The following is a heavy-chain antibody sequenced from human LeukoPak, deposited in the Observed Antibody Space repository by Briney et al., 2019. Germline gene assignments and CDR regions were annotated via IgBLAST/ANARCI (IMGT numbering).Heavy chain of an antibody. CDR1: GFTFSSYG. V-gene: IGHV3-30*03. CDR3: ARVRGFGEFYPYYGMDV. Sequence: GGSLRLSCVVSGFTFSSYGMHWVRQAPGKGLEWVAVISYDGSNKYYADSVKGRFTISRDNSKNTLYLQMNSLRSDDTAIYYCARVRGFGEFYPYYGMDVWGQGTTVTVSS. CDR2: ISYDGSNK. D-gene: IGHD3-10*01. J-gene: IGHJ6*02.